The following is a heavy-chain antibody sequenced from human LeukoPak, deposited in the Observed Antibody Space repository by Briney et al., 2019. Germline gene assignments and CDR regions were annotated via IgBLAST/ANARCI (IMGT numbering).Heavy chain of an antibody. D-gene: IGHD5-18*01. J-gene: IGHJ4*02. CDR3: ARDPRAYHSYGSFPTDY. CDR1: GYTFTGYY. V-gene: IGHV1-2*02. Sequence: AASVKVSCKASGYTFTGYYMHWVRQAPGQGLEWMGWINPNSGGTNYAQKFQGRVTMTRDTSISTAYMELSRLRSDDTAVYYCARDPRAYHSYGSFPTDYWGQGTLVSVSS. CDR2: INPNSGGT.